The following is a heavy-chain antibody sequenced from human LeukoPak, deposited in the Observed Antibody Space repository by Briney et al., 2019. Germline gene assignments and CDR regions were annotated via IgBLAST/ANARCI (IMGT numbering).Heavy chain of an antibody. CDR3: ARASGDIVETATMGSY. CDR2: ISSSSSSI. CDR1: GFTFSSYS. J-gene: IGHJ4*02. D-gene: IGHD5-18*01. Sequence: PGGSLRLSCAASGFTFSSYSMNWVRQAAGKGLEWVSSISSSSSSIYYADSVKGRFTISRNNAKNSLYLQRNSLRAEDTAVYYCARASGDIVETATMGSYWGQGTLVTVSS. V-gene: IGHV3-21*01.